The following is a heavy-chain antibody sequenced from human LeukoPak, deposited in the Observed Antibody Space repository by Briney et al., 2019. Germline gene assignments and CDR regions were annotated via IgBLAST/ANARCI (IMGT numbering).Heavy chain of an antibody. Sequence: SETLSLTCAVYGGSFSGYYWSWIRQPPGKGLEWIGEINHSGSTNYNPSLKSRVTISVDTSKNQFSLKLSSVTAADTAVYYCARYKNTGGDYWGQGTLVTVSS. CDR2: INHSGST. V-gene: IGHV4-34*01. CDR1: GGSFSGYY. J-gene: IGHJ4*02. D-gene: IGHD1-14*01. CDR3: ARYKNTGGDY.